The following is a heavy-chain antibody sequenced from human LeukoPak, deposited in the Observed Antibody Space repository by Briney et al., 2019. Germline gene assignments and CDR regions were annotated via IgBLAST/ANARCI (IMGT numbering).Heavy chain of an antibody. J-gene: IGHJ4*02. CDR3: ARQRGFLEWFTDY. V-gene: IGHV4-59*08. CDR2: MHLNGHT. D-gene: IGHD3-3*01. CDR1: GGSISSYY. Sequence: SETLSLTCTVSGGSISSYYWSWIRQPPGKGLEWIGEMHLNGHTNYNPSLKTRVTMSIDKSKNQFSLNLTSVTAADTAVYYCARQRGFLEWFTDYWGQGTLVTVSS.